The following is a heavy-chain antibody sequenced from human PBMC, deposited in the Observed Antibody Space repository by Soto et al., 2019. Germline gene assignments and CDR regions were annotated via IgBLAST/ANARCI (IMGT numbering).Heavy chain of an antibody. Sequence: TSETLSLTCTVAGGSIRSGDYYWSWIRQPPGKGLEWIGYIYYTGSTYYNPSLKSRVTMSVDTSKNQFSLKLSSVTAADAAIYYCAREIRLTRGGYCYGLDVWGQGTTVTVSS. V-gene: IGHV4-30-4*01. J-gene: IGHJ6*02. CDR2: IYYTGST. D-gene: IGHD3-10*01. CDR1: GGSIRSGDYY. CDR3: AREIRLTRGGYCYGLDV.